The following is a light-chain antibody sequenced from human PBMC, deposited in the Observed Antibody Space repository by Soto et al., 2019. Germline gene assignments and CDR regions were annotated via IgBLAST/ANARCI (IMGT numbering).Light chain of an antibody. Sequence: QSALTQPASLSGSPGQSVTIPCSGTTSDFVNYNYVSWYQHHPGKAPQLILYEVSNRPSGVSSRFAGSKSGNTASLTISGLQAEDDAYYYCSSYTVSTDVVFGGGTKLTVL. V-gene: IGLV2-14*01. CDR3: SSYTVSTDVV. CDR1: TSDFVNYNY. CDR2: EVS. J-gene: IGLJ2*01.